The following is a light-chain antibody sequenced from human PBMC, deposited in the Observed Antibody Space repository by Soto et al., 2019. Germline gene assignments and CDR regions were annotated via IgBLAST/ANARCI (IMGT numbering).Light chain of an antibody. CDR3: CSFAGNYTYV. J-gene: IGLJ1*01. Sequence: QSVLTQPRSVSGSPGQSVTISCTGTSSDVGGYIYVSWYQQHPGKAPKLMIYHVNNRPSGVPDRFSGSMSGNTASLTISGLQGDDEADYYCCSFAGNYTYVFGTGTKVTVL. V-gene: IGLV2-11*01. CDR2: HVN. CDR1: SSDVGGYIY.